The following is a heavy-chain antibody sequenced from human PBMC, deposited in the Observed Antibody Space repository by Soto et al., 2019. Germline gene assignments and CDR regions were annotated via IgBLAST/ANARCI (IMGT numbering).Heavy chain of an antibody. V-gene: IGHV3-21*02. CDR1: GFTFSTYH. Sequence: EVQLVESGGGLVKPGGSLRLSCAASGFTFSTYHMNWVRQAPGKGLEWVSSISSGSGYIYYADSVKGRFTISRDNAKNSLYLQMNSLRVEDTAVYYYARGSSSSNLDYWGQGTLVTVSS. D-gene: IGHD6-13*01. J-gene: IGHJ4*02. CDR3: ARGSSSSNLDY. CDR2: ISSGSGYI.